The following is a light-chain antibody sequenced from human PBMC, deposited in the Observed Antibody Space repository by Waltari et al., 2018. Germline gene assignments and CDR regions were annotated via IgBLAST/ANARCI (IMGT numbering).Light chain of an antibody. CDR1: RGIDSY. CDR3: QQSYSPPFT. V-gene: IGKV1-39*01. J-gene: IGKJ5*01. CDR2: DAS. Sequence: DILMTQSPSSLSTSVGDRVTITCRASRGIDSYLNWYQQRPGRAPKLLIYDASTLQREVPTRFSGGGIGTDFTLTINNLQPEDFATYFCQQSYSPPFTFGQGTRLEI.